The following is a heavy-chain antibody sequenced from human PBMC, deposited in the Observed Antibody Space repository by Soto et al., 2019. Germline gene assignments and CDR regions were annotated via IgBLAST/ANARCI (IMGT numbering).Heavy chain of an antibody. Sequence: PSETLSLTCTVSGGSISSYYWSWIRQPPGKGLEWIGYIYYSGSTNYNPSLKSRVTISVDTSKNQFSLKLSSVTAADTAVYYCASTHYYDSSGYYYGYFQRWGQGTLVTVSS. D-gene: IGHD3-22*01. CDR2: IYYSGST. CDR3: ASTHYYDSSGYYYGYFQR. V-gene: IGHV4-59*01. CDR1: GGSISSYY. J-gene: IGHJ1*01.